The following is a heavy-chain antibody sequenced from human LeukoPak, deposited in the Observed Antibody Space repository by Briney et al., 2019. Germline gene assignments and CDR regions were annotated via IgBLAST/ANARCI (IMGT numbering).Heavy chain of an antibody. J-gene: IGHJ4*02. CDR1: GFSLSTSGVG. CDR2: IYWDADQ. V-gene: IGHV2-5*02. Sequence: EXGPTLXXPTQTLTLTCTFSGFSLSTSGVGVGWIRQPPGKALEWLSLIYWDADQRYSPSLKSRLTITKDTSKNQVGLTMTKMDPXXXXXYXXAXTXXMYYDSSGXYGYWGQGTLVTVSS. D-gene: IGHD3-22*01. CDR3: AXTXXMYYDSSGXYGY.